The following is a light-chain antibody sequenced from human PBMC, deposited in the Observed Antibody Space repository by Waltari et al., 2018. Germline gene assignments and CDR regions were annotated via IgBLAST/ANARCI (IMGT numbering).Light chain of an antibody. CDR2: AAS. CDR3: QHYVNLPVT. Sequence: EIVLTQSPGTLSLSPGERATLSCRASQRVSRALAWYQQKPGQAPRLLFYAASTRATGVPDMFSGSGSGTDFSLTISRLDPEDFAVYYCQHYVNLPVTFGQGTKVEI. J-gene: IGKJ1*01. V-gene: IGKV3-20*01. CDR1: QRVSRA.